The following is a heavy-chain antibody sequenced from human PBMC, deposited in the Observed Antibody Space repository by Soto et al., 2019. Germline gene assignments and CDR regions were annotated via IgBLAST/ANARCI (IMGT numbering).Heavy chain of an antibody. CDR3: ASHPDSSGYYLDY. CDR2: LSYSGST. Sequence: SETLSLTCTVSGDSISSSTFYWGWIRQPPGKGLEWIGSLSYSGSTYHNPSLESRVTISVDTSRNQFSLKLSSVTAADTAVYYWASHPDSSGYYLDYWGQGALVTVPS. D-gene: IGHD3-22*01. CDR1: GDSISSSTFY. V-gene: IGHV4-39*01. J-gene: IGHJ4*02.